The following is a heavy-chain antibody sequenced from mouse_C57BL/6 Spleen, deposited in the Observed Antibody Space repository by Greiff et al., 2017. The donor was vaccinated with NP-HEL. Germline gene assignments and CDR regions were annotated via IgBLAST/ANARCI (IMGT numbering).Heavy chain of an antibody. CDR3: ARKGANWDWYFDV. CDR2: IWSGGST. CDR1: GFSLTSYG. J-gene: IGHJ1*03. V-gene: IGHV2-2*01. D-gene: IGHD4-1*01. Sequence: VQLQQSGPGLVQPSQSLSITCTVSGFSLTSYGVHWVRQSPGKGLEWLGVIWSGGSTDYNAAFISRLSISKDNSKSQVFFKMNRLQADDTAIYYCARKGANWDWYFDVWGTGTTVTVSS.